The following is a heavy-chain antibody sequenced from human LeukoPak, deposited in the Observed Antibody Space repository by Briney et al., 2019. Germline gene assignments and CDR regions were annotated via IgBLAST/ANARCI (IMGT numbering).Heavy chain of an antibody. V-gene: IGHV3-30*02. CDR2: IRYDGSNK. CDR1: GFTFSSYG. J-gene: IGHJ4*02. D-gene: IGHD3-10*01. CDR3: ANDIGGLWFGERFDY. Sequence: PGGSLRLSCAASGFTFSSYGMHWVRQAPGKGLEWVAFIRYDGSNKYYADSVKGRFTISRDNSKNTLYLQMNSLRAEDTAVYYCANDIGGLWFGERFDYWGQGTLVTVSS.